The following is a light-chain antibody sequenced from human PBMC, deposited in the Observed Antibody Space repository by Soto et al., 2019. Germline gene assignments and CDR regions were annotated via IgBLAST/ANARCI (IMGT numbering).Light chain of an antibody. J-gene: IGKJ4*01. CDR2: AAS. CDR1: QGISSY. Sequence: IQMTQSGSSLSASAGYRVTITCRASQGISSYLAWYQQKPGKVPKLLIYAASTLQSGVPSRFSGSGSGTDFTLTISSLQPEDVATYYCQKYNSARINLGGGTRWIS. V-gene: IGKV1-27*01. CDR3: QKYNSARIN.